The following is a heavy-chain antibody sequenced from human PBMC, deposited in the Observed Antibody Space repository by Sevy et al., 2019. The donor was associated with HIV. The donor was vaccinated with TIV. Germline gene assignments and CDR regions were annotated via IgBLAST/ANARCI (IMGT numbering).Heavy chain of an antibody. D-gene: IGHD2-2*01. V-gene: IGHV3-30-3*01. CDR2: LSYDGSNK. CDR3: ARCYCSSTSCYGPYYYYGMDV. J-gene: IGHJ6*02. Sequence: GGSLRLSCAASGFTFRSYALHRVRQAPGKGLERVAVLSYDGSNKYYADTVKGRFTTSRDNSKNTMYLQMNSLRAEDTAVYYCARCYCSSTSCYGPYYYYGMDVWGQGTTVTVSS. CDR1: GFTFRSYA.